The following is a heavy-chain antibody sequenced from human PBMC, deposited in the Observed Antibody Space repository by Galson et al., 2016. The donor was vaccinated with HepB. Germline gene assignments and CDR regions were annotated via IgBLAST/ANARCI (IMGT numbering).Heavy chain of an antibody. CDR2: ITGSGAIT. CDR1: GFTFSSCW. V-gene: IGHV3-23*01. D-gene: IGHD3-16*01. J-gene: IGHJ4*02. CDR3: GKHGGFDY. Sequence: SLRLSCAASGFTFSSCWMSWVRQAPGRGLEWVSGITGSGAITHYADSVKGRFTISRDNSKNTLYLYMNSLRAGDTAVYYCGKHGGFDYWGQGALVTVSS.